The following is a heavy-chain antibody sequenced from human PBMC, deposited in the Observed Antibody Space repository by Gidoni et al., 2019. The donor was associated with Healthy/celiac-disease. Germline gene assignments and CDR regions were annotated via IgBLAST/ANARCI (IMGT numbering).Heavy chain of an antibody. V-gene: IGHV3-23*04. CDR3: AKDLDLGRHSHLRFLEWPPKLAYGMDV. Sequence: EVQLVESGGGLVQTGRSLRLSCAASGFTFSSYAMIWVRQAPGKGLEGVSAISGRGGSTYYADSVKGRFTISRDNSKNTLYLQMNSLRAEDTAVYYCAKDLDLGRHSHLRFLEWPPKLAYGMDVWGQGTTVTVSS. CDR1: GFTFSSYA. J-gene: IGHJ6*02. D-gene: IGHD3-3*01. CDR2: ISGRGGST.